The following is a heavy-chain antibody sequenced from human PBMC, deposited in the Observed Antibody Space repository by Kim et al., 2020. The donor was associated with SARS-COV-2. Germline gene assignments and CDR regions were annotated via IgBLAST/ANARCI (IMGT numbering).Heavy chain of an antibody. CDR3: ARGSGSYGFDS. V-gene: IGHV3-74*01. D-gene: IGHD1-26*01. Sequence: AASVKGRFTISRDNAKSTLDRQMNSLRPEDTAVYYCARGSGSYGFDSWGQGVLVTVSS. J-gene: IGHJ4*02.